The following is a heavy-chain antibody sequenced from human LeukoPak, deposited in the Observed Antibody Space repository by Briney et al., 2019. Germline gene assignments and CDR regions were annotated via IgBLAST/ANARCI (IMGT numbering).Heavy chain of an antibody. V-gene: IGHV4-59*01. Sequence: PSETLSLTCIVSGGSISSYYWSWIRQPPGKGLEWIGYIYYSESTNHNPSLKSRVTISVDTSKNQFSLKLSSVTAADTAVYYCARGVSTSDAFDIWGQGTMVTVSS. CDR3: ARGVSTSDAFDI. D-gene: IGHD1/OR15-1a*01. J-gene: IGHJ3*02. CDR1: GGSISSYY. CDR2: IYYSEST.